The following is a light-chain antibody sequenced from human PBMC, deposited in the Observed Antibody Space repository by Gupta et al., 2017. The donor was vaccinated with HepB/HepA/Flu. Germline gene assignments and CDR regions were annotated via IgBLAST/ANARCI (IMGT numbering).Light chain of an antibody. CDR3: QHRSNCPLP. J-gene: IGKJ4*01. Sequence: IVFTQSPATLSLSPGERATLSCRASQSVSSYLAWYQQKPGQAPRLLIYDASNRANGIPARFSGSGSGTEFTLTISSREPEDFAVYYCQHRSNCPLPFGRGTKVDIK. CDR2: DAS. V-gene: IGKV3-11*01. CDR1: QSVSSY.